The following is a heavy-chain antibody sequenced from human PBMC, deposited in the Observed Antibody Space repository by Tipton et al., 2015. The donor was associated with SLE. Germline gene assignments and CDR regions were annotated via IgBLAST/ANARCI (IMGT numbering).Heavy chain of an antibody. D-gene: IGHD6-13*01. CDR1: GGSISSHY. Sequence: TLSLTCAVSGGSISSHYWSWIRQSPGTGLEWIGEINHSGSTNYNPSLKSRVTISVDTSKNQFSLKLSSVTAADTAVYYCARGHGIAAAGPFDYWGQGTLVTVSS. CDR3: ARGHGIAAAGPFDY. J-gene: IGHJ4*02. V-gene: IGHV4-34*01. CDR2: INHSGST.